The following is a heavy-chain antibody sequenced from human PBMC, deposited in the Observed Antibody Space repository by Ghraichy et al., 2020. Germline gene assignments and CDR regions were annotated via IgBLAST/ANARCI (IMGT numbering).Heavy chain of an antibody. CDR2: ISAYNGNT. CDR1: GYTFTSYG. CDR3: ARDLIPPGAAGTYFDY. V-gene: IGHV1-18*01. J-gene: IGHJ4*02. D-gene: IGHD6-13*01. Sequence: ASVKVSCKASGYTFTSYGISWVRQAPGQGLEWMGWISAYNGNTNYAQKLQGRVTMTTDTSTSTAYMELRSLRSDDTAVYYCARDLIPPGAAGTYFDYWGQGTLVTVSS.